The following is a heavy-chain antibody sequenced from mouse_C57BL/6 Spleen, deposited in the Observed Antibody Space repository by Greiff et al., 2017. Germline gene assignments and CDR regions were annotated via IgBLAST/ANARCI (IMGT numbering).Heavy chain of an antibody. CDR1: GFNFSDAW. V-gene: IGHV6-6*01. Sequence: EVKLEESGGGLVQPGGSMKLSCAASGFNFSDAWMDWVSQSPEKGLEWVAEIRNKANNHAKYYAESVKGRFTISRDDSKSSVYLQMNSLRAVNTGIYYGTRFLYGGYRWYFDVWGTGTTVTVSS. J-gene: IGHJ1*03. D-gene: IGHD2-3*01. CDR3: TRFLYGGYRWYFDV. CDR2: IRNKANNHAK.